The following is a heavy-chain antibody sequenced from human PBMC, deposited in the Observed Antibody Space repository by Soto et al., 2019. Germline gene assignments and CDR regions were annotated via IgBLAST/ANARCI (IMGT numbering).Heavy chain of an antibody. CDR2: IRSKANGYAT. V-gene: IGHV3-73*01. CDR1: EFPCTGAA. D-gene: IGHD3-22*01. J-gene: IGHJ3*02. Sequence: GGTLSLPCATSEFPCTGAAIHWFPRAPGYGREWVGRIRSKANGYATAYAASVKGRFTISRDDSKNTAYLQMNSLKTEDTAVYYCTRLNYYDSSGYYPHDAFDIWGQGTMVTVSS. CDR3: TRLNYYDSSGYYPHDAFDI.